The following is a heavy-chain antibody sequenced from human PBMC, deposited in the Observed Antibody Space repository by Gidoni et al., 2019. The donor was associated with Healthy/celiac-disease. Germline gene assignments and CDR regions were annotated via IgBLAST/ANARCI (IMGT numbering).Heavy chain of an antibody. CDR2: IYYSGST. V-gene: IGHV4-59*08. CDR3: ARHGSSSDWFDP. D-gene: IGHD3-3*01. Sequence: QVQLQESGPGLVKPSETLSLTCTVSGGSISSYYWSWIRQPPGKGLEWIGYIYYSGSTNYNPSLKSRVTISVDTSKNQFSLKLSSVTAADTAVYYCARHGSSSDWFDPWGQGTLVTVSS. J-gene: IGHJ5*02. CDR1: GGSISSYY.